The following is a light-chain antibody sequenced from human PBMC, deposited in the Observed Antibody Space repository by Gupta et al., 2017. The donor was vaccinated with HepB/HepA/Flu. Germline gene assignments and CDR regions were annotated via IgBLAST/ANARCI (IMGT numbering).Light chain of an antibody. CDR1: SSDVGGYNY. CDR3: SSYTSSSTNVV. J-gene: IGLJ2*01. CDR2: DVS. Sequence: QSALTQPASVSGSPAQSTTISCTGTSSDVGGYNYVSWYQQHPGKAPKLMIYDVSNRPSGVSNRFSGSKSGNTASLTISGLQAEDEADYYCSSYTSSSTNVVFGGGTKLTVL. V-gene: IGLV2-14*03.